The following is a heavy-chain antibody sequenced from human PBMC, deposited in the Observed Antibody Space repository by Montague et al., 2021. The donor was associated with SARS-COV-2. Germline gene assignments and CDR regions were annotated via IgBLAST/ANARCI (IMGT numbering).Heavy chain of an antibody. D-gene: IGHD1-1*01. J-gene: IGHJ3*01. V-gene: IGHV4-61*02. CDR2: ISSSGSP. Sequence: TLSLTCTVSGDSIKSGNYYWSWIRQPAGKGLEWVGRISSSGSPNSSPSLRGRVNISIDASKNQFPLRLTSLTAADTAVYYCARSRPFNLNCYKGGFDVWGQGAMVAVSS. CDR1: GDSIKSGNYY. CDR3: ARSRPFNLNCYKGGFDV.